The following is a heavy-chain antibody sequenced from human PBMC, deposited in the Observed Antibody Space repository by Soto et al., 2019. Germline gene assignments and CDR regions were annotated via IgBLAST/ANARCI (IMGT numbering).Heavy chain of an antibody. V-gene: IGHV4-4*02. CDR2: VYHSGSS. J-gene: IGHJ4*02. CDR3: ARGERSCCFHY. CDR1: GGTISRSNW. D-gene: IGHD2-15*01. Sequence: QVQLQESGPGLVKPSGTQSLTCAVTGGTISRSNWWCWVRQPPGKGLEWIGEVYHSGSSNYNPSLKSRVTISVDKSKNQFSLKLSSVTAADTAVYYCARGERSCCFHYWGQGTLVTVSS.